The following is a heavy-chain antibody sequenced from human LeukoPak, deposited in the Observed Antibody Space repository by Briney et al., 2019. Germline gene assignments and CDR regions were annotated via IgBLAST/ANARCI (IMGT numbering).Heavy chain of an antibody. CDR1: GYTFTGYY. CDR2: INPNSGGT. J-gene: IGHJ4*02. CDR3: AREHCSSTSCYNFDY. V-gene: IGHV1-2*02. Sequence: GASVKVSCKASGYTFTGYYMHWVRQAPGQGLEWMGWINPNSGGTNYAQKFQGRVTMTRDTSISTAYMELSRLRSDDTAVYYCAREHCSSTSCYNFDYWGQGTLVTVSS. D-gene: IGHD2-2*02.